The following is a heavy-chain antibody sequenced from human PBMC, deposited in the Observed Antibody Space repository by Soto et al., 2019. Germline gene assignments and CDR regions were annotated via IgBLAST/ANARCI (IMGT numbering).Heavy chain of an antibody. CDR2: INAGNGNT. V-gene: IGHV1-3*05. CDR3: ARAPSWWYFDL. CDR1: GYAFTSYA. Sequence: QVQLVQSGAEEKKPGASVKVSCKASGYAFTSYAMHWVRQAPGQRLEWMGWINAGNGNTKYSQKFQGRVTITRDTSASTAYMELSSLRSEDTAVYYCARAPSWWYFDLWGRGTLVTVSS. J-gene: IGHJ2*01.